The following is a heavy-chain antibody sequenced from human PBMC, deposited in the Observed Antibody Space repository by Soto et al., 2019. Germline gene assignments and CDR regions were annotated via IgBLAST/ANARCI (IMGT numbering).Heavy chain of an antibody. CDR3: ARSYFDYGDYSSTNFDY. CDR2: INSDGSST. D-gene: IGHD4-17*01. J-gene: IGHJ4*02. V-gene: IGHV3-74*01. Sequence: EVQLVESGGGLVQPGGSLRLSCAASGFTFSSYWMHWVRQAPGKGLVWVSRINSDGSSTSYADSVKGRFTISRDNAKNTLYQQMSSLRAEDTAVYYCARSYFDYGDYSSTNFDYWGQGTLVTVSS. CDR1: GFTFSSYW.